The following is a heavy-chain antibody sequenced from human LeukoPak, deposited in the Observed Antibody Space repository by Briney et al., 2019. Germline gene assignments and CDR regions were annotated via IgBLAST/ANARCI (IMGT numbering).Heavy chain of an antibody. CDR1: GFTFSSYS. J-gene: IGHJ4*02. Sequence: GGSLRLSCAASGFTFSSYSMNWVRQAPGKGLEWVSSISSSSSYIYYADSVKGRFTISRDNAKNSLYLQMNSLRAEDTAVYYCAREKATYYYDSSGYYYSSLDYWGQGTLVTVSS. CDR2: ISSSSSYI. CDR3: AREKATYYYDSSGYYYSSLDY. V-gene: IGHV3-21*01. D-gene: IGHD3-22*01.